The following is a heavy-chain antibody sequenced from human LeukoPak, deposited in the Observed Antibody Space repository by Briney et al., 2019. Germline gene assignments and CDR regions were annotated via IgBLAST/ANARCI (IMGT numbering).Heavy chain of an antibody. CDR1: GFTFSSYG. V-gene: IGHV3-30*12. J-gene: IGHJ4*02. CDR2: ISYDGSNK. D-gene: IGHD3-9*01. Sequence: GGSLRLSCAASGFTFSSYGMHWVRQAPGKGLEWVAVISYDGSNKYYADSVKGRFTISRDNSKNMLSLQMNSLRAEDTAVYYCTRGGGLRYFDWFRNHYFDYWGQGSLVTVSS. CDR3: TRGGGLRYFDWFRNHYFDY.